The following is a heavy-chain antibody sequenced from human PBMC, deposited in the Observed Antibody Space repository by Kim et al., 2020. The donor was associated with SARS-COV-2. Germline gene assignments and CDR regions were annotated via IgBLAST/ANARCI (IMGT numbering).Heavy chain of an antibody. CDR3: ARGRVPTFFSSTNYFDY. CDR2: IYATGST. J-gene: IGHJ4*02. Sequence: TLSLTCSVSGGSISSGGYFWSWIRQSAGKGLEWIGRIYATGSTNYNPSLKTRVTISVDTSENQFSLNLSSVTAADTAVYYCARGRVPTFFSSTNYFDYWGQGTLVTVSS. CDR1: GGSISSGGYF. D-gene: IGHD3-3*01. V-gene: IGHV4-61*02.